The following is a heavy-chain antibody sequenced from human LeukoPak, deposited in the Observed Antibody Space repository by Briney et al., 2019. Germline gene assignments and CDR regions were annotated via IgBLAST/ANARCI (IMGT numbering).Heavy chain of an antibody. Sequence: SETLSHTCTVSGGSISSGDYYWSWIRQPPGKGLEWIGYIYYSGSTYYNPSLKSRVTISVDTSKNQFSLKLSSVTAADTAVYYCARENRLTVTTGRSTLGCFDLWGRGTLVTVSS. D-gene: IGHD4-17*01. CDR3: ARENRLTVTTGRSTLGCFDL. V-gene: IGHV4-30-4*01. CDR1: GGSISSGDYY. J-gene: IGHJ2*01. CDR2: IYYSGST.